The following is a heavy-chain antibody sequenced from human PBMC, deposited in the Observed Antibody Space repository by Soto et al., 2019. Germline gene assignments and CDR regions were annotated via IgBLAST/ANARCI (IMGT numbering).Heavy chain of an antibody. D-gene: IGHD3-10*01. CDR3: ARDFGEYGYYYYYMDV. CDR2: FDPEDGET. CDR1: GYTLTELS. J-gene: IGHJ6*03. Sequence: ASVKVSCKVSGYTLTELSMHWVRQAPGKGLEWMGGFDPEDGETIYAQKFQGRVTISVDTSKNQFSLKLSSVTAADTAVYYCARDFGEYGYYYYYMDVWGKGTTVTVSS. V-gene: IGHV1-24*01.